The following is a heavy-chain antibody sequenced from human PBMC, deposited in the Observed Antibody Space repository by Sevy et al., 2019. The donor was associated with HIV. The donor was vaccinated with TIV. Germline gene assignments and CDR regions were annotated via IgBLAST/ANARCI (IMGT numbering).Heavy chain of an antibody. CDR3: ARGNCSGGSCYRYYYYYYMDV. J-gene: IGHJ6*03. CDR2: IYSGGTT. Sequence: GGSLRLSCAASGFTVSSNYMSWVRQAPGKGLEWVSLIYSGGTTYYSDTVKGRFTITRDNSKNTLYLQTNSLRAEDTAVYYCARGNCSGGSCYRYYYYYYMDVWGTGTTVTVSS. V-gene: IGHV3-53*01. CDR1: GFTVSSNY. D-gene: IGHD2-15*01.